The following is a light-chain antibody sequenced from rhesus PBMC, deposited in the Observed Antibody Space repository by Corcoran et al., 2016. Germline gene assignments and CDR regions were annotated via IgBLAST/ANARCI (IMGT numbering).Light chain of an antibody. Sequence: DIQMTQSPSSLSASVGDRVTITCRARENVNNYSNWYQQKPGKAPKLLIYKASTLQSGVPSRFSGSGSWTDYTFTISSLQPGDVATYYCQHGYGTPLTFGGGTKVELK. CDR3: QHGYGTPLT. V-gene: IGKV1-74*01. CDR2: KAS. CDR1: ENVNNY. J-gene: IGKJ4*01.